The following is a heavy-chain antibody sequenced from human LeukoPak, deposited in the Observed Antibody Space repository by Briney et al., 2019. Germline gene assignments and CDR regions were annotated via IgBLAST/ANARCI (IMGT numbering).Heavy chain of an antibody. CDR2: INPSGGST. V-gene: IGHV1-46*01. J-gene: IGHJ2*01. Sequence: ASVWVSRKASGYTFTSYYMHWVRQGPGQGLEWMGIINPSGGSTSYAQKFQGRVTMTRDTSTNTVYMELSSLRSEDTAVFYCVRGASSIAALNPFWYFDLWGGRSLVPVSS. CDR1: GYTFTSYY. D-gene: IGHD6-6*01. CDR3: VRGASSIAALNPFWYFDL.